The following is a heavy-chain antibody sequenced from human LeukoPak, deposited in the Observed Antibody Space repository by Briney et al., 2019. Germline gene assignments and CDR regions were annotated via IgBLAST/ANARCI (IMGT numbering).Heavy chain of an antibody. CDR2: INPNSGGT. J-gene: IGHJ6*03. CDR1: GYTFTCYY. CDR3: ATLTGTRGYYYYYYMDV. V-gene: IGHV1-2*02. D-gene: IGHD1-7*01. Sequence: ASVKVSCKASGYTFTCYYMHWVRQAPGQGLEWMGWINPNSGGTNYAQKFQGRVTMTRDTSISTAYMELSRLRSDDTAVYYCATLTGTRGYYYYYYMDVWGKGTTVTVSS.